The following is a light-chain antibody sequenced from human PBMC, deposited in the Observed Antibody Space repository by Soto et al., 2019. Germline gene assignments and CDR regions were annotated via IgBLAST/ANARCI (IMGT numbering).Light chain of an antibody. J-gene: IGKJ1*01. Sequence: DIQMTQSPSPLSGSVGDRVTITCRASQTISSWLAWYQQKPGKAPKLLIYKASTLKSGVPSRFSGSGSGTEFTLTISSLQPDDFATYYCQHYNSYSAAFGQGTKVDIK. CDR3: QHYNSYSAA. CDR2: KAS. CDR1: QTISSW. V-gene: IGKV1-5*03.